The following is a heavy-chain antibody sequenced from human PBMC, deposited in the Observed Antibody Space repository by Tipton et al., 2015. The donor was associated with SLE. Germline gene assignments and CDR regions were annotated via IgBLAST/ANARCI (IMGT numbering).Heavy chain of an antibody. CDR3: ARENGDYFGY. CDR2: INAYNGDT. Sequence: QLVQSGAEVKKPGASVKVSCKTSGYIFTNYDIAWVRQAPGQGLEWMGWINAYNGDTNYAQKVQGRVTMTTDTSTSTAYMEVRSLRSDDTAVYYCARENGDYFGYWGQGTLVTVSS. D-gene: IGHD4-17*01. CDR1: GYIFTNYD. V-gene: IGHV1-18*01. J-gene: IGHJ4*02.